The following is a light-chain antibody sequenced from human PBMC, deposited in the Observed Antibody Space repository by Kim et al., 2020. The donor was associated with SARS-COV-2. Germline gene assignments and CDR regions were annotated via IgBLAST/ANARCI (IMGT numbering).Light chain of an antibody. V-gene: IGLV3-1*01. J-gene: IGLJ1*01. Sequence: VSHGQPASITCSGDKLGDKYACWYQQKPGQSPVLVIYQDSKRPSGIPERFSGSNSGNTATLTISGTQAMDEADYYCQAWDSSTYVFGTGTKVTVL. CDR2: QDS. CDR3: QAWDSSTYV. CDR1: KLGDKY.